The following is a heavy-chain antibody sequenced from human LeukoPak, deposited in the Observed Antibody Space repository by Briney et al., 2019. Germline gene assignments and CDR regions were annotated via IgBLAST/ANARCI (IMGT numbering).Heavy chain of an antibody. CDR2: ISDIGSI. Sequence: SETLSLTCTVSGGSISSYYWSWTRQPPGKGLEWIAYISDIGSINYNPSLKSRVTISLDTSKNQFSLKLSSVTAADTAVYYCARGVDCSSTSCHEDYFDYWGQGTLVTVSS. J-gene: IGHJ4*02. CDR1: GGSISSYY. CDR3: ARGVDCSSTSCHEDYFDY. V-gene: IGHV4-59*08. D-gene: IGHD2-2*01.